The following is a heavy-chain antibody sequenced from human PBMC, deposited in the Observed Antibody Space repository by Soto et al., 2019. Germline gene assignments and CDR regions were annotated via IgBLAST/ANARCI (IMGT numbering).Heavy chain of an antibody. Sequence: SETLPLTCTVVGDSVIDFYGRWIRKPTGKGLEWIGNIYYTGSTNYSPSLKSRLTISVDTSKYQFSLNLSSVTAADTAVYYCARGYCSSVSCHEFDFWAQGALVTVSS. CDR2: IYYTGST. V-gene: IGHV4-59*02. CDR3: ARGYCSSVSCHEFDF. CDR1: GDSVIDFY. J-gene: IGHJ4*02. D-gene: IGHD2-2*01.